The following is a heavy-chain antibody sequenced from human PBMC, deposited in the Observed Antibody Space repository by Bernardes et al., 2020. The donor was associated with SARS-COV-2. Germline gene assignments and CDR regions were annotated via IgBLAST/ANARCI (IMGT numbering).Heavy chain of an antibody. Sequence: GGSLRLSCAASGFTFSNYAMSWVRQAPGKGLEWVSDISGPGRTYYADSVRGRFTISTDNSKNTLHLEMNSLRVEDTAVYYCSTELAYGSGWRDSSYYFGMDGWGQGTTVTVSS. CDR3: STELAYGSGWRDSSYYFGMDG. V-gene: IGHV3-23*01. D-gene: IGHD6-25*01. CDR1: GFTFSNYA. J-gene: IGHJ6*02. CDR2: ISGPGRT.